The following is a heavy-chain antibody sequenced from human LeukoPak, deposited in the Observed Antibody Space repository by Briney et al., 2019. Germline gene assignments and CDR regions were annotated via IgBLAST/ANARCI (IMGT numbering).Heavy chain of an antibody. V-gene: IGHV1-69*13. J-gene: IGHJ4*02. CDR2: IIPIFGTA. Sequence: ASVKVSCKASGGTFSRYAISWVRQAPEQGLEWMGGIIPIFGTANYAQKFQGRVTITADESTSTAYMELSSLRSEDTAVYYCARDLIDYDILTGSSFDYWGQGTLVTVSS. D-gene: IGHD3-9*01. CDR1: GGTFSRYA. CDR3: ARDLIDYDILTGSSFDY.